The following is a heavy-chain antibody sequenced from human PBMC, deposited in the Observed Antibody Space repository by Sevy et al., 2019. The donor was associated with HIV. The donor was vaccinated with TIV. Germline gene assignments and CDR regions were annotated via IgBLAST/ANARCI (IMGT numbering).Heavy chain of an antibody. CDR3: ASSGVEYYDFWSGSKADYYYYMDV. CDR1: GGSISSYY. J-gene: IGHJ6*03. V-gene: IGHV4-59*01. CDR2: IYYSGST. Sequence: SETLSLTCTVSGGSISSYYWNWIRQPPGKGLEWIGYIYYSGSTNYNPSLKSRVTISVDTSKNQFSLKLSSVTAADTAVYYCASSGVEYYDFWSGSKADYYYYMDVWGKRTTVTVSS. D-gene: IGHD3-3*01.